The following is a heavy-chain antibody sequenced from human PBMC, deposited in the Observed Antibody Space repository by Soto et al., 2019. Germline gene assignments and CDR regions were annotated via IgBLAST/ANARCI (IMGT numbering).Heavy chain of an antibody. CDR2: MSPNTGHT. CDR3: ARVLLGKLVVLDH. V-gene: IGHV1-8*01. J-gene: IGHJ4*02. D-gene: IGHD6-6*01. Sequence: QVQLVQSGAEVKKPGASVKVSCKASGYTSNSHEINWVRQATGQGLEWMGWMSPNTGHTGYAQKFQGRVTMTRDPTISTAYMELSSLKSEDTAIYYCARVLLGKLVVLDHWGQGTLVSVSS. CDR1: GYTSNSHE.